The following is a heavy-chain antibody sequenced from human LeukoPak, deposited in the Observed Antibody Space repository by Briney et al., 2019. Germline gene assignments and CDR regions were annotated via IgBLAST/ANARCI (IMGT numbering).Heavy chain of an antibody. CDR1: GGSISSYY. D-gene: IGHD2-2*01. Sequence: PSETLSLTCTVSGGSISSYYWSWIRQPPGKGLEWIGYIYYSGSTNYNPSLKSRVTISVDTSKNQFSLKLSSVTAADTAVYYCARNAMLYYYMDVWGKGTTVPVSS. CDR3: ARNAMLYYYMDV. V-gene: IGHV4-59*01. CDR2: IYYSGST. J-gene: IGHJ6*03.